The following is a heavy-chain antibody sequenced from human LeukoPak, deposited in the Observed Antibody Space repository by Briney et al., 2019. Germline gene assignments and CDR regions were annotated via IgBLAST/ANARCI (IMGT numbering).Heavy chain of an antibody. J-gene: IGHJ4*02. CDR3: ARGGRVVVNPFDY. D-gene: IGHD3-22*01. Sequence: SVKVSCKASLGTFSSYAISWVRQAPGQGLEWMGGIIPIFGTANYAQKFQGRVTITADESTSTAYMELSSLRSEDTAVYYCARGGRVVVNPFDYWGQGTLVTVSS. CDR1: LGTFSSYA. CDR2: IIPIFGTA. V-gene: IGHV1-69*13.